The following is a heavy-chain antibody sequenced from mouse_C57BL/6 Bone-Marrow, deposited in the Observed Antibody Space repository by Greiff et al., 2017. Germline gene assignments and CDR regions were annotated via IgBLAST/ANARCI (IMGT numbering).Heavy chain of an antibody. Sequence: VQLQQSGAELVRPGASVKLSCTASGFTFKDDYMHWVKQRPEQGLEWIGWIDPENGDTEYASKFQGKATITADTSSTTAYLQLSSLTSEDTAVYYCTMNAMDYWGQGTSVTVSS. CDR3: TMNAMDY. J-gene: IGHJ4*01. CDR1: GFTFKDDY. V-gene: IGHV14-4*01. CDR2: IDPENGDT.